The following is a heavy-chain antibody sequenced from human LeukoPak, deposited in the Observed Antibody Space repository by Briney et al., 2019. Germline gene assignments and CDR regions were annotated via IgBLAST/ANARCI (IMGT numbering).Heavy chain of an antibody. CDR1: GFTFSSYA. V-gene: IGHV3-30-3*02. J-gene: IGHJ4*02. D-gene: IGHD2-2*02. CDR3: AKCGTQYQLLYRWYFDY. Sequence: PGGSLGLSCAASGFTFSSYAMHWVRQAPGKGLEWVAVISYDGSNKYYADSVKGRFTISRDNSKNTLYLQMNSLRAEDTAVYYCAKCGTQYQLLYRWYFDYWGQGTLVTVSS. CDR2: ISYDGSNK.